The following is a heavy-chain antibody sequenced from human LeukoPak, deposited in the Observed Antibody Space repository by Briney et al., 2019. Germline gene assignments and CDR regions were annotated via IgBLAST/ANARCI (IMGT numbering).Heavy chain of an antibody. J-gene: IGHJ4*02. V-gene: IGHV4-59*08. D-gene: IGHD6-6*01. CDR3: ARHDKQVVPKGHIDY. CDR1: GGSISSYY. Sequence: PSETLSLTCTVSGGSISSYYWSWIRQSPGKGLEWIGYIYYSGSTNYNPSLKSRVTISVDTSKNQFSLRLSSVTAADTAVYYCARHDKQVVPKGHIDYWGQGTLVTVSS. CDR2: IYYSGST.